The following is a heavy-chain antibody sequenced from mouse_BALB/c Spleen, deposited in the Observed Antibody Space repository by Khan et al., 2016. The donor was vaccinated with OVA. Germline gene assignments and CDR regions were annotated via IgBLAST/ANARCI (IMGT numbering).Heavy chain of an antibody. V-gene: IGHV9-4*02. J-gene: IGHJ4*01. D-gene: IGHD2-14*01. Sequence: QIQLVQSGPELKKPGETVRISCKASGYTFTTAGIQWVQKMPGKGLKWIGWINTHSGVPKYAEDFKGRFAFSLEISDNTAYLQITKLKNEDTATDFCARGGAAYYRNDGGAMEYWGQGTSVTVSS. CDR2: INTHSGVP. CDR3: ARGGAAYYRNDGGAMEY. CDR1: GYTFTTAG.